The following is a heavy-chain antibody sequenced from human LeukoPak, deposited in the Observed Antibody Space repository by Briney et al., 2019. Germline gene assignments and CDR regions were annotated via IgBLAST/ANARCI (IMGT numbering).Heavy chain of an antibody. Sequence: ASVKISCKASGNTFSSYYMHWVRQAPGQGLEWMGIINPSSGSISYAQKFQGRVTMTRDRSTSTVYMELSSLRSEDTAVFYCARHLGGLLFAAFDIWGQGTVVTVSS. D-gene: IGHD3-10*01. CDR3: ARHLGGLLFAAFDI. CDR2: INPSSGSI. J-gene: IGHJ3*02. CDR1: GNTFSSYY. V-gene: IGHV1-46*01.